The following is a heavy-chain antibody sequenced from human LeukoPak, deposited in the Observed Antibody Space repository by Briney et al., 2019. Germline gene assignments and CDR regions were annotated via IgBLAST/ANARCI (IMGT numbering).Heavy chain of an antibody. CDR3: ASTPYGGNSGVDY. Sequence: KPSETLSLTCTVSGYSISSGYYWGWIRQPPGKGLEWIGSIYHSGSTYYNPSLKSRVTISVDTSKNQFSLKLSSVTAADTAVYYCASTPYGGNSGVDYWGQGTLVTVSS. D-gene: IGHD4-23*01. CDR1: GYSISSGYY. CDR2: IYHSGST. J-gene: IGHJ4*02. V-gene: IGHV4-38-2*02.